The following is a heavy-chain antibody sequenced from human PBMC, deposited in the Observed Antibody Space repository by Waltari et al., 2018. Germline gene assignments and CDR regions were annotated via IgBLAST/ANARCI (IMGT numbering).Heavy chain of an antibody. CDR1: GFTFDVYG. D-gene: IGHD2-21*01. CDR2: ISSDGGSS. Sequence: EVQLVESGGVVVQPGGSLRLSCAASGFTFDVYGMPWVRQAPGKGLEWVSLISSDGGSSYYGDSVKGRFTVSRDNSKNSLYLQMNSLRAEDTALYYCAKDILAYCGGDCYPDHWGQGTLVTVSS. J-gene: IGHJ4*02. CDR3: AKDILAYCGGDCYPDH. V-gene: IGHV3-43D*03.